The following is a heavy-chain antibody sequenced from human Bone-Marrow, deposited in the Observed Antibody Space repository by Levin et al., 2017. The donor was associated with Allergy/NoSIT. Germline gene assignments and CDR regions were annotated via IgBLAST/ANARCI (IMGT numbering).Heavy chain of an antibody. Sequence: GESLKISCKASGSTFTDYGISWVRQAPGQGLEWMGWINVNNGHTNYVQKFQGRVTMTTDTSTSTAYMELRSLRSDDTAIYYCARGFDYWGQGTLVTVSS. CDR3: ARGFDY. CDR2: INVNNGHT. J-gene: IGHJ4*02. CDR1: GSTFTDYG. V-gene: IGHV1-18*01.